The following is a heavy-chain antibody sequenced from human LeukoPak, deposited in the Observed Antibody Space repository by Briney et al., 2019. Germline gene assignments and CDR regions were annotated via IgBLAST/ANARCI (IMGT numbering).Heavy chain of an antibody. D-gene: IGHD1-26*01. CDR1: GFTFSSYW. J-gene: IGHJ4*02. CDR2: ITPDGTTT. V-gene: IGHV3-74*01. CDR3: ARDLVGATTDY. Sequence: GGSLRLSCVANGFTFSSYWMHWVRQAPGKGLVWVARITPDGTTTTYADAVKGRFIISRDNAKNTLYLQLNSRRAEDTAVYYCARDLVGATTDYWGQGTLVTVSS.